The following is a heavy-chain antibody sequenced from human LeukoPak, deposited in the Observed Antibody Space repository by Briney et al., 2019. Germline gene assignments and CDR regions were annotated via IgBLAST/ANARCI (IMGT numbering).Heavy chain of an antibody. CDR1: GGSISSGSYY. J-gene: IGHJ6*03. Sequence: SQTLSLTCTASGGSISSGSYYWSWIRQPAGRGLEWIGRIYTSGSTNYNPSLKSRVTISVDTSKNQFSLKLSSVTAADTAVYYCARDRKVYYYYYYMDVWGKGTTVTVSS. CDR3: ARDRKVYYYYYYMDV. V-gene: IGHV4-61*02. CDR2: IYTSGST.